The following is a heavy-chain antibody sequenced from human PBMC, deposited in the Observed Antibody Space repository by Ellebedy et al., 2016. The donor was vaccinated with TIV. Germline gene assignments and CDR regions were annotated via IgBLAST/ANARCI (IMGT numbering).Heavy chain of an antibody. V-gene: IGHV3-23*01. CDR3: ARWGGRGYSSGFHSLYYFDS. Sequence: GESLKISXAASGFTFASFAMSWVRQAPGKGLAWVASISSNSDSTYYAVSVKGRFTVSRDNSQNTLYLQIDSLRSDDTAVYFCARWGGRGYSSGFHSLYYFDSWGQGTLVTVSS. D-gene: IGHD6-19*01. CDR2: ISSNSDST. CDR1: GFTFASFA. J-gene: IGHJ4*02.